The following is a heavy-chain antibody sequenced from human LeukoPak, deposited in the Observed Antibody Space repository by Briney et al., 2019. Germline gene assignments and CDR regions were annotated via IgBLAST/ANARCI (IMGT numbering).Heavy chain of an antibody. V-gene: IGHV3-64*01. CDR2: ISSNGGST. J-gene: IGHJ4*02. Sequence: GGSLRLSCAASGFTFSSYAMHWVRQAPGKGLEYVSAISSNGGSTYYANSVKGRFTISRDNSKNTLYLQMGSLRAEDMAVYYCAKDGVFEYSSSGRVDYWGQGTLVTVSS. D-gene: IGHD6-6*01. CDR1: GFTFSSYA. CDR3: AKDGVFEYSSSGRVDY.